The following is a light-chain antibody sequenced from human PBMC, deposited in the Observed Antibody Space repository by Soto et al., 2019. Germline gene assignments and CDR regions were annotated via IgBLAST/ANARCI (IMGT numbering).Light chain of an antibody. V-gene: IGKV3-20*01. CDR2: GAS. CDR3: HQYGSSPWT. CDR1: QSVSNSY. Sequence: EIVLTQSPGTLSLSPGERATLSCRASQSVSNSYIAWYQQKPGQAPRFLIYGASSRATGIPDRFSGSGSGTDFTLTIRRLEPEDFAVYYCHQYGSSPWTFGQGTKVEIK. J-gene: IGKJ1*01.